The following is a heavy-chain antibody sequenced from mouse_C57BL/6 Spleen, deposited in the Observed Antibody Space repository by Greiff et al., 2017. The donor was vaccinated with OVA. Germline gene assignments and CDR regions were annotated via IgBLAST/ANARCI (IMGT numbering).Heavy chain of an antibody. J-gene: IGHJ1*03. CDR3: ARYGYDANWYFDV. Sequence: EVKLQQSGPELVKPGASVKISCKASGYTFTDYYMNWVKQSHGKSLEWIGDINPNNGGTSYNQKFKGKATLTVDKSSSTAYMELRSLTSEDSAVYYCARYGYDANWYFDVWGTGTTVTVSS. V-gene: IGHV1-26*01. CDR1: GYTFTDYY. D-gene: IGHD2-2*01. CDR2: INPNNGGT.